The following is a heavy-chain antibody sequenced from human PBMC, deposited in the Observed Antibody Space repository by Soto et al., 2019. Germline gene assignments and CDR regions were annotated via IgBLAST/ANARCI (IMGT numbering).Heavy chain of an antibody. V-gene: IGHV5-10-1*01. D-gene: IGHD4-17*01. CDR2: IDPSDSYT. CDR1: PYSFTSYW. J-gene: IGHJ3*02. Sequence: GASLKISCKGSPYSFTSYWISWVRQMPGKGLEWMGRIDPSDSYTNYSPSFQGHVTISADKSISTAYLQWSSLKASDTAMYYCARPVYGDYPARGDDAFDIWGQGTMVTVSS. CDR3: ARPVYGDYPARGDDAFDI.